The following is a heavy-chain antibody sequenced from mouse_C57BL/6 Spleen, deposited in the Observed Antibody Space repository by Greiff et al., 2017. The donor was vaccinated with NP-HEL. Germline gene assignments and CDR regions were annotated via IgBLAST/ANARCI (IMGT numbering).Heavy chain of an antibody. Sequence: EVQLQQSVPELVKPGASVKMSCKASGYTFTDYNMHWVKQSHGKSLEWIGYINPNNGGTSYNQKFKGKATLTVNKSSSTAYMELRSLTSEDSAVYYCARGHYYGSHYAMDYWGQGTSVTVSS. D-gene: IGHD1-1*01. J-gene: IGHJ4*01. CDR3: ARGHYYGSHYAMDY. CDR1: GYTFTDYN. CDR2: INPNNGGT. V-gene: IGHV1-22*01.